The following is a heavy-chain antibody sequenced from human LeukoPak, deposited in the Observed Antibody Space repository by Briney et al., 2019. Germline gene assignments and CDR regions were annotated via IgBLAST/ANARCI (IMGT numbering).Heavy chain of an antibody. Sequence: GGSLRLSCAASGFSVSSNYMTWVRQAPGKGLEWVSVIYSGGSTYYGDAVKGRFTITRDNSKNTLYLQMNGLRADDTAVYYCAKATPHSNNWYLPDRGQGTQVTVSS. V-gene: IGHV3-53*01. J-gene: IGHJ4*02. CDR3: AKATPHSNNWYLPD. D-gene: IGHD6-13*01. CDR1: GFSVSSNY. CDR2: IYSGGST.